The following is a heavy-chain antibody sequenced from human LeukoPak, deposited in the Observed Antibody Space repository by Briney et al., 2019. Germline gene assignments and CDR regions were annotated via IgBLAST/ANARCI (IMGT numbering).Heavy chain of an antibody. CDR2: INHSGST. CDR3: ARVSLRFGELMY. J-gene: IGHJ4*02. V-gene: IGHV4-34*01. CDR1: GGSFSGYY. Sequence: SETLSHTCAVYGGSFSGYYWSWIRQPPGKGLEWIGEINHSGSTNYNPSLKSRLTISVDTSKNQFSLKLSSVTAADTAVYYCARVSLRFGELMYWGQGTLVTVSS. D-gene: IGHD3-10*01.